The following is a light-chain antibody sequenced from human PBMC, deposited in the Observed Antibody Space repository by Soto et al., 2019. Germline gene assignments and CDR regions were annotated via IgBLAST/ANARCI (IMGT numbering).Light chain of an antibody. Sequence: QSALTQPASVSGYPGQSIAISCTGTSSDVGSNNLVSWYQQHPGKAPKLMIYEGSKRPSGVSNRFSGSKSGNTASLTISGLQAEDEADYYCCSYAGSSTVVFGGGTKLTVL. J-gene: IGLJ2*01. CDR2: EGS. V-gene: IGLV2-23*01. CDR3: CSYAGSSTVV. CDR1: SSDVGSNNL.